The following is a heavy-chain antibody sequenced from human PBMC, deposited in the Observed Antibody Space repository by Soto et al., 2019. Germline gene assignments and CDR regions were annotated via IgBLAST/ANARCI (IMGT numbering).Heavy chain of an antibody. CDR2: ISYDKNHQ. CDR3: AKDTGSADYSPDAVDM. Sequence: QVQLVESGGGVVRPGRSLRLSCAASGFTFSRYGMHWGRQAPGKGLEWVSVISYDKNHQYYADSVKGRFTVSRDNSKKPLYMQMNSLRGEDTAVYYCAKDTGSADYSPDAVDMWGQGTMVTVSS. CDR1: GFTFSRYG. V-gene: IGHV3-30*18. D-gene: IGHD2-21*01. J-gene: IGHJ3*02.